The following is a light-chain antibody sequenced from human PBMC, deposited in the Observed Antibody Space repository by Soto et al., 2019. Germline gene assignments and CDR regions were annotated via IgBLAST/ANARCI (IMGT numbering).Light chain of an antibody. V-gene: IGLV2-14*01. CDR1: SSDVGSYNY. J-gene: IGLJ2*01. CDR2: DVS. CDR3: SSYTTSSTHVV. Sequence: SALTQPASVSGSPGQSITISCTGTSSDVGSYNYVSWYQQYPGKAPKLMIYDVSNRPSGVSYRFSGSKSGNTASLTISGLQAEDEAEYDCSSYTTSSTHVVFGGGTKLTVL.